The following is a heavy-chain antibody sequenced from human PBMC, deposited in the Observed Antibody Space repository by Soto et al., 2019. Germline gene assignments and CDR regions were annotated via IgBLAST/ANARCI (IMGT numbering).Heavy chain of an antibody. CDR3: ASAHWFGDPFDY. CDR1: GFSLSTGGVG. V-gene: IGHV2-5*01. D-gene: IGHD3-10*01. Sequence: QITLKESGPTLVKPTQTLTLTCTVSGFSLSTGGVGVGWIRQSPGKALEWLDSPSLKSRVTITKDTSKNQVALTMPNMDPVDTATYSCASAHWFGDPFDYWGQGTLVTVSS. J-gene: IGHJ4*02.